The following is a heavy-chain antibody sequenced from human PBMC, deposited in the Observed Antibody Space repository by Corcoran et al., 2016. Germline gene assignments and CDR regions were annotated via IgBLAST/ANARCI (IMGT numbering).Heavy chain of an antibody. CDR3: ARWHGSGLHQCYFDF. V-gene: IGHV1-2*02. CDR1: GYTFTSYS. CDR2: INPNSGGT. Sequence: QVQLVQSGAEVKKPGASVKVSCKASGYTFTSYSMHWVRQAPGQGLEWMGWINPNSGGTNYAQKFQGRVTMTRDTSISTAYMELSRLRSDDTAVYYCARWHGSGLHQCYFDFWGRGTLVTVSS. D-gene: IGHD5-12*01. J-gene: IGHJ2*01.